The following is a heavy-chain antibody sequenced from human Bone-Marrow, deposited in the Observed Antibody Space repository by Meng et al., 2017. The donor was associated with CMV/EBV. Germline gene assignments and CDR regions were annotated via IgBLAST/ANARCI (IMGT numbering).Heavy chain of an antibody. CDR2: IKQDGSEK. CDR3: AREPVCSSTSCIHYFDY. CDR1: GFTFSSYW. D-gene: IGHD2-2*01. J-gene: IGHJ4*02. V-gene: IGHV3-7*01. Sequence: GGSLRLSCAASGFTFSSYWMSWVRQAPGKGLEWVANIKQDGSEKYYVDSVKGRFTISRDNAKNSLYLQMNSLRAEDTAVYYCAREPVCSSTSCIHYFDYWGQGTLVTVSS.